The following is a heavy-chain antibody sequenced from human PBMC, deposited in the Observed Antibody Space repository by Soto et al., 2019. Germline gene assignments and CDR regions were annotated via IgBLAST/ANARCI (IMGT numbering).Heavy chain of an antibody. CDR2: LSGSGTST. Sequence: GGSLRLSCAASGFSFVNYAMNWVRQAPGKGLECVSGLSGSGTSTYYADSVKGRFTISRDNSRDTLFLQMNSLTADDTAVYYCAKATTNGGWFNPFDSWGQGALVTVSS. CDR1: GFSFVNYA. V-gene: IGHV3-23*01. D-gene: IGHD6-19*01. J-gene: IGHJ4*02. CDR3: AKATTNGGWFNPFDS.